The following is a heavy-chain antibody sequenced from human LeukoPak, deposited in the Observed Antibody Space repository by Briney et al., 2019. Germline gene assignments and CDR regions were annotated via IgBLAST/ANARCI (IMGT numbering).Heavy chain of an antibody. V-gene: IGHV3-23*01. CDR3: AKDKGVADYGDYHPPSY. Sequence: PGGSLRLSCAASGFTFSSYSMSWVRQAPGKGLEWVSAISGSGGSTYYADSVKGRFTISRDNSKNTLYLQMNSLRAEDTAVYYCAKDKGVADYGDYHPPSYWGQGTLVTASS. D-gene: IGHD4-17*01. CDR1: GFTFSSYS. CDR2: ISGSGGST. J-gene: IGHJ4*02.